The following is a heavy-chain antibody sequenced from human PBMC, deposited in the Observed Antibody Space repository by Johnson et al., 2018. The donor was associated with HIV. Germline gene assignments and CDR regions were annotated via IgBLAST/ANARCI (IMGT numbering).Heavy chain of an antibody. D-gene: IGHD6-19*01. CDR3: ATGHSSGWYRDAFDI. J-gene: IGHJ3*02. CDR1: GFTFSSYA. Sequence: QVQLVESGGGVVQPGRSLRLSCAASGFTFSSYAVHWVRQAPGKGPEWVAVISYDGSNKYHAGSVKGRFSISRDNSKNTAYLQMNSLRAEDTAVYYCATGHSSGWYRDAFDIWGQGTMVTVSS. V-gene: IGHV3-30-3*01. CDR2: ISYDGSNK.